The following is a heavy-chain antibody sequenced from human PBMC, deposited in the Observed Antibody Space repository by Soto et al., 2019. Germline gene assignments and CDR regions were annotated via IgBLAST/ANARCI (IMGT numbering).Heavy chain of an antibody. Sequence: EVQLVESGGGLVQPGGSLRLSCAASGFTFSSYWMSWVRQAPGKGLEWVAHRTQDGSEKYYVDSVKGRFNISRDNAKNSLYLQMNSLRAEDTAVYYCARDRGVGPYCCQGTLVPVSS. V-gene: IGHV3-7*04. CDR2: RTQDGSEK. CDR3: ARDRGVGPY. CDR1: GFTFSSYW. D-gene: IGHD3-10*01. J-gene: IGHJ4*02.